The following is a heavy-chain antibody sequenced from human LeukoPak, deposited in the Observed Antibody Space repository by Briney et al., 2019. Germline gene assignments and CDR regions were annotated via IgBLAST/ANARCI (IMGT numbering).Heavy chain of an antibody. D-gene: IGHD2-2*01. CDR3: ARVYQSAEYYFDY. CDR1: GASFSGYY. CDR2: INHSGST. V-gene: IGHV4-34*01. J-gene: IGHJ4*02. Sequence: SQTLSLTCAVDGASFSGYYWSWIRQPPGNWLEWIGEINHSGSTTYNPSPKSRVPISVDTSKHQFSLKLSSVTAADTAVYYCARVYQSAEYYFDYWGQGNLVSVFS.